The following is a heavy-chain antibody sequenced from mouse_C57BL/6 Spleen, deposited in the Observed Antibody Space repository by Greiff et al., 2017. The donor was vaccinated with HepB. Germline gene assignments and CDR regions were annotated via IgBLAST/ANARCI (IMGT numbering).Heavy chain of an antibody. D-gene: IGHD4-1*01. CDR3: AIRIWDGYFDV. V-gene: IGHV1-69*01. Sequence: QVQLQQPGAELVMPGASVKLSCKASGYTFTSYWMHWVKQRPGQGLEWIGEIDPSDSYTNYNQKFKGKSTLTVDKSSSTAYMQLSSLTSEDSAVYYCAIRIWDGYFDVWGTGTTVTVSS. CDR1: GYTFTSYW. CDR2: IDPSDSYT. J-gene: IGHJ1*03.